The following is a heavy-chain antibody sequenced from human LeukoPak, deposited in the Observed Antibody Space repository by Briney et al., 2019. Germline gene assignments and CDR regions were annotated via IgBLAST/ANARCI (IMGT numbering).Heavy chain of an antibody. CDR1: GFTFSDYN. Sequence: GGSLRLSCAASGFTFSDYNMRWIRQAPGKGLEWVSSISRSGSTKYYADSVKGRFTISRDNSKNTLYLQMISLRADDTAVYYCARHYYDSSGYYYSLDYWGQGTLVTVSS. J-gene: IGHJ4*02. D-gene: IGHD3-22*01. V-gene: IGHV3-11*01. CDR3: ARHYYDSSGYYYSLDY. CDR2: ISRSGSTK.